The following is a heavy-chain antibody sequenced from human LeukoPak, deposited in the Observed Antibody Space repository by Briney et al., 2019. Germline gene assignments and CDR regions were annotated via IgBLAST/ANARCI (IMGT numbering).Heavy chain of an antibody. V-gene: IGHV1-2*02. CDR1: GYTFTSYY. Sequence: RASVKVSCKASGYTFTSYYMHWVRQAPGQGLEWMGWINPNSGGTNYAQKFQGRVTMTRDTSISTAYMELSRLRSDDTAVYYCARVTNSYSRSTVLGWFDPWGQGTLVTVSS. J-gene: IGHJ5*02. D-gene: IGHD6-13*01. CDR2: INPNSGGT. CDR3: ARVTNSYSRSTVLGWFDP.